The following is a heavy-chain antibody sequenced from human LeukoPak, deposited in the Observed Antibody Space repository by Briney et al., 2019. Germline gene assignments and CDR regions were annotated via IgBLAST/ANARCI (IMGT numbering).Heavy chain of an antibody. CDR3: AKDLNFWNGYGGGFYL. Sequence: GGSLRLSCAASGFTFSTYAMSWVRQAPGKGLEWVSRISGSGGSTFYADSVKGRFTISRDNSKNTLYLQVISLRAEDTAVYYCAKDLNFWNGYGGGFYLWGRGTLDTVSS. D-gene: IGHD3-3*01. CDR2: ISGSGGST. J-gene: IGHJ2*01. V-gene: IGHV3-23*01. CDR1: GFTFSTYA.